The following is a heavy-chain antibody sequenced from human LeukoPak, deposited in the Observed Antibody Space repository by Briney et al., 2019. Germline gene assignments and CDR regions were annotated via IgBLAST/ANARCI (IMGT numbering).Heavy chain of an antibody. D-gene: IGHD2-15*01. CDR2: INHSGST. J-gene: IGHJ4*02. CDR3: ASAPLSLVVVVAATPAYFDY. CDR1: GGSFSGYY. V-gene: IGHV4-34*01. Sequence: SETLSLTCAVYGGSFSGYYWSWIRQPPGKGLEWLGEINHSGSTNYNPSLKSRVTISVDTSKNQFSLKLSSVTAADTAVYYCASAPLSLVVVVAATPAYFDYWGQGTLVTVSS.